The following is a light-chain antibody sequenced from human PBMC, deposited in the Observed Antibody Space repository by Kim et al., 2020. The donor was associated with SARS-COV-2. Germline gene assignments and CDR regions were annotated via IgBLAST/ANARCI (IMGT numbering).Light chain of an antibody. V-gene: IGKV1-27*01. J-gene: IGKJ1*01. CDR1: QGISNY. CDR3: QKYNSAPPCT. Sequence: SVGDRVTITCRASQGISNYLAWYQQKPGKVPKLLIYAASTLQSGVPSRFSGSGSGTDFTLTISSLQPEDVATYYCQKYNSAPPCTFGQGTKVDIK. CDR2: AAS.